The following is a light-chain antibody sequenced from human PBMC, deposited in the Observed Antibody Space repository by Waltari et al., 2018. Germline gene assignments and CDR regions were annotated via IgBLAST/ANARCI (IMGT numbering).Light chain of an antibody. CDR1: TPNLGSNP. Sequence: QSVLTQPPSASGTPGQRVTVSCSGSTPNLGSNPVYWYPHLPGTAPKPLIYRNSQRPSGVPDRLSGSKSGTSASLAMSGLRSEDEADYYCAAWDNSLSAWVFGGGTKLTVL. CDR2: RNS. CDR3: AAWDNSLSAWV. V-gene: IGLV1-47*01. J-gene: IGLJ3*02.